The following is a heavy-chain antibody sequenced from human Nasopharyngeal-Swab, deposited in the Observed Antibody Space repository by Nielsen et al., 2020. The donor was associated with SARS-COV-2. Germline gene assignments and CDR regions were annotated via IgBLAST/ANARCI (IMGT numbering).Heavy chain of an antibody. D-gene: IGHD4-17*01. Sequence: ASVKVSCKASEYTFTSYDINWVRQATGQGLEWMGWMNPNSGNTGYAQKFQGRVTMTRNTSISTAYMELSSLRSEDTAVYYCARAGGGYGDEIYYYYGMDVWGQGTTVTVSS. J-gene: IGHJ6*02. V-gene: IGHV1-8*01. CDR3: ARAGGGYGDEIYYYYGMDV. CDR2: MNPNSGNT. CDR1: EYTFTSYD.